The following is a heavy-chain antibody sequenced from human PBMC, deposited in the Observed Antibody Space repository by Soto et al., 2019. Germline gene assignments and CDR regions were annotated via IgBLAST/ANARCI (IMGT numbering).Heavy chain of an antibody. CDR1: GFTVSSNY. J-gene: IGHJ6*03. CDR3: ARVLSGYSEDYYYYYMDV. CDR2: IYSGGST. Sequence: GGSLRLSCAASGFTVSSNYMSWVRQAPGKGLEWVSVIYSGGSTYYADSVKGRFTISRDNSKNTLYLQMNSLRAEDTAVYYCARVLSGYSEDYYYYYMDVWGKGTTVTVSS. D-gene: IGHD2-15*01. V-gene: IGHV3-66*01.